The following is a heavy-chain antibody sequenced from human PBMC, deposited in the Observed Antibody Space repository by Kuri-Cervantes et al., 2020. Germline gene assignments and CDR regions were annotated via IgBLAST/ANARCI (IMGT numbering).Heavy chain of an antibody. CDR2: IYTSGST. CDR3: ARDLTYYDFWRGYYSYYYYGMDV. D-gene: IGHD3-3*01. J-gene: IGHJ6*02. V-gene: IGHV4-4*07. Sequence: GSLRLSCTVSGGSISSYYWSWIRQPAGKGLEWIGRIYTSGSTNYNPSLKSRVTMSVDTSKNQFSLKLSSVTAADTAVYYCARDLTYYDFWRGYYSYYYYGMDVWGQGTTVTVSS. CDR1: GGSISSYY.